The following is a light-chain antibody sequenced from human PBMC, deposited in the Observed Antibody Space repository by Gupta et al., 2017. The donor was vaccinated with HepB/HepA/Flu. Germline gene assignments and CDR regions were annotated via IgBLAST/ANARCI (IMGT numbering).Light chain of an antibody. CDR1: QSFSSSY. Sequence: EIVLTQSPGTLSLSEGERATLTCRASQSFSSSYLAWYQQKPGQAPKLLIYGASSRATGIPDRFSGSGSWTDFTLTISSLEPEDFAVYYCQQYVSSPMTFGQGTKVEIK. V-gene: IGKV3-20*01. CDR2: GAS. CDR3: QQYVSSPMT. J-gene: IGKJ1*01.